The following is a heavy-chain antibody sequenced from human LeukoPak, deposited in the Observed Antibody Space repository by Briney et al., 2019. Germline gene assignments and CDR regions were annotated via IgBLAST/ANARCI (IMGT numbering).Heavy chain of an antibody. CDR1: GFTFSSYS. Sequence: GWSPRLSCAASGFTFSSYSMNWVRQAPGAGLEWVSSISSSSSYIYYADSVKGRFTISRDNAKNSLYLQMNSLRAEDTAVYYCARAIMITFGGVHAFDIWGQGTMVTVSS. CDR2: ISSSSSYI. V-gene: IGHV3-21*01. J-gene: IGHJ3*02. D-gene: IGHD3-16*01. CDR3: ARAIMITFGGVHAFDI.